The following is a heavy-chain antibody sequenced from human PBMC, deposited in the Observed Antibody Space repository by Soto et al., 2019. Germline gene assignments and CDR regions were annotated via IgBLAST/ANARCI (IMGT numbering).Heavy chain of an antibody. CDR1: GFTFTGSA. D-gene: IGHD7-27*01. CDR3: TSRLTGDLCWYFDL. V-gene: IGHV3-73*01. CDR2: IGSEADSYAT. J-gene: IGHJ2*01. Sequence: EVQLVESGGGLVQPGGSLKLSCAASGFTFTGSAMHWVRQASGKGLEWVGRIGSEADSYATTYGASVKGRFTIARDDSQNTAYLQMNSLKSEDTALYYCTSRLTGDLCWYFDLWGRGTLVTVSS.